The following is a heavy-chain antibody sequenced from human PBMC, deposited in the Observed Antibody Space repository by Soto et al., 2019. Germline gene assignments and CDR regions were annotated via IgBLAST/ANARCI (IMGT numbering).Heavy chain of an antibody. J-gene: IGHJ5*02. CDR2: IYYIGST. V-gene: IGHV4-39*01. CDR1: GDSITNSNYY. D-gene: IGHD3-16*02. Sequence: SSETLSLTCTVSGDSITNSNYYWSWFRQPPGKGLEWIASIYYIGSTYYNPSLKSRVTISVDTSNNQFSLNLNSVTASDTAVYYCAGRNSLASVSLNFRELSNYKWIDPWGPGTLVTVSS. CDR3: AGRNSLASVSLNFRELSNYKWIDP.